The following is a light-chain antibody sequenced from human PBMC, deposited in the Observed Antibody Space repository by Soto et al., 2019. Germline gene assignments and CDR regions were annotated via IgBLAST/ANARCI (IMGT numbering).Light chain of an antibody. CDR1: QSVNSN. V-gene: IGKV3-15*01. J-gene: IGKJ5*01. Sequence: EIVMTQSPATLSVSPGERATLSCRASQSVNSNLAWYQQKPGQGPRLLIYGASTRATGIPATFSGSGSGTEFTLTISSLQSEDFEVYCCQQYNNLITFGQGTRLEIK. CDR2: GAS. CDR3: QQYNNLIT.